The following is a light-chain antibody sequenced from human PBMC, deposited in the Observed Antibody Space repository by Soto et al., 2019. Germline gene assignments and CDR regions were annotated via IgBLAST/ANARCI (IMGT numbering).Light chain of an antibody. CDR3: QQRSSWPWA. CDR1: HTVSRD. V-gene: IGKV3-11*01. Sequence: EIVLTQSPATLSMSPGERVTLSCRASHTVSRDLLWFHQKPGQAPGLLIYDIAYRAGGIPARFSGSGSGTDFTLTVSSLEPEDFAVYYCQQRSSWPWAFGQGTKVEV. J-gene: IGKJ1*01. CDR2: DIA.